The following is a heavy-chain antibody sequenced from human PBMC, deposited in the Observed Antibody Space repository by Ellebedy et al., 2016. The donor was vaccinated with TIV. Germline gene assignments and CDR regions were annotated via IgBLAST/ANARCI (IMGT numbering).Heavy chain of an antibody. V-gene: IGHV3-53*01. CDR1: GFTVSSNY. CDR3: AREFYYYYYMDV. J-gene: IGHJ6*03. Sequence: GESLKISCAASGFTVSSNYMSWVRQAPGKGLEWVSVIYSGGSTYYADSVKGRFTISRDNSKNTLYLQMNSLRAEDTAVYYCAREFYYYYYMDVWGKGTTVTVSS. CDR2: IYSGGST.